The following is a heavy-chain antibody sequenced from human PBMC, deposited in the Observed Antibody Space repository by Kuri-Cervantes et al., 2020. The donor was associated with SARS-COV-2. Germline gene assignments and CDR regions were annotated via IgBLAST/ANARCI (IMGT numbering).Heavy chain of an antibody. D-gene: IGHD2-2*01. Sequence: GGSLRLSCAASGSTFSSYGMHWVRQAPGKGLEWVAVIWYDGSNKYYADSVKGRFTISRDNSKNTLYLQMNSLRAEDTAVYYCARDRGIVVVPAEGYFDYWGQGTLVTVSS. CDR3: ARDRGIVVVPAEGYFDY. J-gene: IGHJ4*02. CDR2: IWYDGSNK. V-gene: IGHV3-33*01. CDR1: GSTFSSYG.